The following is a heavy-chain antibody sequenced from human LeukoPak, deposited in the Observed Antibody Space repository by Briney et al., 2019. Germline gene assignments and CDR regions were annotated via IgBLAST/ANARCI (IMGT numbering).Heavy chain of an antibody. Sequence: PSETLSLTCAVSGGSISSSNWWSWVRQPPGKGLEWIGEIYHSGSTNYNPSLKSRVTISVDKSKNQFSLKLSSVTAADTAVYYCARDVGKAGAANAFDIWGQGTMVTVSS. V-gene: IGHV4-4*02. CDR2: IYHSGST. J-gene: IGHJ3*02. CDR1: GGSISSSNW. CDR3: ARDVGKAGAANAFDI. D-gene: IGHD6-13*01.